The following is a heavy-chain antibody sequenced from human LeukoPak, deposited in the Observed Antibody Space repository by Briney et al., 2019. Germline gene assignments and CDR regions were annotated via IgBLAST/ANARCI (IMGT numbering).Heavy chain of an antibody. Sequence: PSETLSLTCTVSGDSITSSAFYWVRHRPAPGQGLEWNGYIFHGGNTHHNPSLNSRVTIYVDRSKNQVSLNLSSVTAANTALYDGANQGRQIPFGGVVAIAPFDSWGQGTMVAVSS. CDR3: ANQGRQIPFGGVVAIAPFDS. J-gene: IGHJ3*02. CDR2: IFHGGNT. D-gene: IGHD3-16*02. V-gene: IGHV4-39*01. CDR1: GDSITSSAFY.